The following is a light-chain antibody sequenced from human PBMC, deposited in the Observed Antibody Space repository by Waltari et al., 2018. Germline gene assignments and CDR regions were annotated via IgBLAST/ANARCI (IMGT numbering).Light chain of an antibody. Sequence: QPALPQPASVLGSPGPPITTSCTGTSSDVGGYNYVTWYQQHPGKATKLMIYDVSHRPSGVSISFSGSKSGSTASLTISGLQAEDEADYYCSSYTSSSTVVFGGGTKLTVL. CDR2: DVS. CDR3: SSYTSSSTVV. V-gene: IGLV2-14*01. J-gene: IGLJ2*01. CDR1: SSDVGGYNY.